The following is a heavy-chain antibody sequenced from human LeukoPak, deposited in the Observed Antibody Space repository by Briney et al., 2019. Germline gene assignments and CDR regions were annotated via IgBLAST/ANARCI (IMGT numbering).Heavy chain of an antibody. CDR2: ICSSSSYI. Sequence: PGGSLRLSCAASGFTFRSYSMNLVRQAPGKGLGCVSFICSSSSYIYYADSVKGRLTISKDNAKNSLYLQKNSLRAEDTAVYYYARDHYYDSSGYYYVSYYMDVWGKGTTVTVSS. CDR1: GFTFRSYS. CDR3: ARDHYYDSSGYYYVSYYMDV. D-gene: IGHD3-22*01. J-gene: IGHJ6*03. V-gene: IGHV3-21*01.